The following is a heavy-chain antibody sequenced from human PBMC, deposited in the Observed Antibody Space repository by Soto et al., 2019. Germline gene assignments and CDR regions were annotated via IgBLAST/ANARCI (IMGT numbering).Heavy chain of an antibody. Sequence: ASETPSLSSTVSEVHISSFDVSWIRPPPGKGLEWIGYIYYSGSTNYNPSLKSRVTISVDTSKNQFSLKLSSVTAADTAVYYCARDRDWNHPGPGFMDFWCQGTTVTVS. V-gene: IGHV4-59*01. J-gene: IGHJ6*02. CDR3: ARDRDWNHPGPGFMDF. D-gene: IGHD1-1*01. CDR1: EVHISSFD. CDR2: IYYSGST.